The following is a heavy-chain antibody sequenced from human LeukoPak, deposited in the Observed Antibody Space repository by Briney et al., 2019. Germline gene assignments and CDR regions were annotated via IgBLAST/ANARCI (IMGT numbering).Heavy chain of an antibody. D-gene: IGHD3-22*01. V-gene: IGHV3-33*01. J-gene: IGHJ4*02. CDR2: IWYDGSNK. CDR3: AREGYDSSGYYGFDY. CDR1: GFTFSSYG. Sequence: GGSLRLSCAASGFTFSSYGMHWVRQAPGKGLEWVAVIWYDGSNKYYADSVKGRFTISRDNSKNALYLQMNSLRAEDTAVYYCAREGYDSSGYYGFDYWGQGTLVTVSS.